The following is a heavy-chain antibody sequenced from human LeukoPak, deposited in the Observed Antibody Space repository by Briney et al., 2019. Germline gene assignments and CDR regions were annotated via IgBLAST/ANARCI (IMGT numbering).Heavy chain of an antibody. CDR2: ISNNGDST. CDR1: GLTFSTYG. V-gene: IGHV3-64*01. D-gene: IGHD1-26*01. Sequence: PGGSLRLSCAASGLTFSTYGMHWVRQAPGKGLEYVASISNNGDSTSYANSVKDRFTISRDNSKNTLYLQMGSLRAEDAAVYYCARDKPRGSYYGSIFDSWGQGTLVTVSS. CDR3: ARDKPRGSYYGSIFDS. J-gene: IGHJ4*02.